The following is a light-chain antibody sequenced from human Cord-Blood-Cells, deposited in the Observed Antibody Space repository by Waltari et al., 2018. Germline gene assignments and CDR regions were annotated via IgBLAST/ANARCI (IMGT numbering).Light chain of an antibody. CDR3: SSYTSSSTYV. CDR2: DVS. J-gene: IGLJ1*01. CDR1: SSDVGGYHY. Sequence: QSALTQPASVSGSPGQSITLSCTGTSSDVGGYHYVSWYQQHPGKAPKLMLYDVSKRPSGVSNRFSGSKSGNTASLTISGLQAEDEADYYCSSYTSSSTYVFGTGTKVTVL. V-gene: IGLV2-14*01.